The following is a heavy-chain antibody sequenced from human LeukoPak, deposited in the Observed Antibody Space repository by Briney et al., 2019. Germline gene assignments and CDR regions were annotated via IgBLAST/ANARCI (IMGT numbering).Heavy chain of an antibody. Sequence: GGSLRLSCAASGFTFSSYEMNWVRQAPGKGLEWVSSISSSSSYIYYADSVKGRFTISRDNAKNSLYLQMNSLRAEDTAVYYCARVVRGVQSAYYFDYWGQGTLVTVSS. CDR3: ARVVRGVQSAYYFDY. V-gene: IGHV3-21*01. J-gene: IGHJ4*02. CDR1: GFTFSSYE. CDR2: ISSSSSYI. D-gene: IGHD3-10*01.